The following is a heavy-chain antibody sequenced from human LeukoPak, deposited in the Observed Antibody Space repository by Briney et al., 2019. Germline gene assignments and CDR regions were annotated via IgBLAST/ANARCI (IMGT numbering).Heavy chain of an antibody. Sequence: GGSLRLSCAASGFTFSSYWMSWVRQAPGKGLEWVSAISGSGGSTYYADSVKGRFTISRDNSKNTLYLQMNSLRAEDTAVYYCASLPDIVVVPAAPSSGDAFDIWGQGTMVTVSS. CDR3: ASLPDIVVVPAAPSSGDAFDI. D-gene: IGHD2-2*01. J-gene: IGHJ3*02. CDR2: ISGSGGST. V-gene: IGHV3-23*01. CDR1: GFTFSSYW.